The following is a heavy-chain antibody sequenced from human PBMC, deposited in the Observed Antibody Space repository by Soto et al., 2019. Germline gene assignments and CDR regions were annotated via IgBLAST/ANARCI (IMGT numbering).Heavy chain of an antibody. CDR2: IYLDDNE. V-gene: IGHV2-5*02. D-gene: IGHD4-17*01. J-gene: IGHJ1*01. Sequence: QITLKESGPTLVKPTQTLTLTCTFSGFSLTTQGVHVDWIRQPPGQALEWLALIYLDDNEVYSPSLKNRLTITKDTSKSQVVLTLATLEPVDTATYYCVYRDFGDYFSQFWGQGILVNVSS. CDR1: GFSLTTQGVH. CDR3: VYRDFGDYFSQF.